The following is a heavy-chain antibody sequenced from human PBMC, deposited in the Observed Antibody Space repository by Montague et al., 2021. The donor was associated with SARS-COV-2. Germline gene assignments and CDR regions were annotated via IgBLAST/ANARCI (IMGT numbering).Heavy chain of an antibody. CDR3: ARAKRITIFGVVNEIDY. J-gene: IGHJ4*01. Sequence: TLSLTCTVSGGSISSGGYYWSWIRQHPGRGLEWIGYIYYSGXTXYXXXXKXRVTISVDTSKNQFSLKLSSVTAADTAVYYCARAKRITIFGVVNEIDYWG. CDR2: IYYSGXT. CDR1: GGSISSGGYY. D-gene: IGHD3-3*01. V-gene: IGHV4-31*03.